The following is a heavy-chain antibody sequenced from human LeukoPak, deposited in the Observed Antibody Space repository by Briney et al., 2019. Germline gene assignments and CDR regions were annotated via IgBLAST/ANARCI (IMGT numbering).Heavy chain of an antibody. CDR2: IYYSGST. Sequence: PSETLSLTCAVSGGSVSSGSYYWSWIRQPPGQGLVWIGYIYYSGSTNYNPSLKSRVTISVDTSKNQFSLKLSSVTAADTAVYYCARGYFDSSGHRFDIWGQGTMVTVSS. CDR1: GGSVSSGSYY. CDR3: ARGYFDSSGHRFDI. D-gene: IGHD3-22*01. J-gene: IGHJ3*02. V-gene: IGHV4-61*01.